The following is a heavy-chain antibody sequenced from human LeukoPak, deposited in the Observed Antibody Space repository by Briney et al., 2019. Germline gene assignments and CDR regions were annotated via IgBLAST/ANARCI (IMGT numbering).Heavy chain of an antibody. J-gene: IGHJ4*02. D-gene: IGHD6-13*01. V-gene: IGHV4-34*01. CDR3: ARAEEQQLVLAYFDY. CDR1: GGSFSGYY. Sequence: SETMSLTSAVYGGSFSGYYWSWIRQPPGKGLEWIGEINHSGSTNYNPSLKSRVTISVDTSKNQFSLKLSSVTAADTAVYYCARAEEQQLVLAYFDYWGQGTMVTVSS. CDR2: INHSGST.